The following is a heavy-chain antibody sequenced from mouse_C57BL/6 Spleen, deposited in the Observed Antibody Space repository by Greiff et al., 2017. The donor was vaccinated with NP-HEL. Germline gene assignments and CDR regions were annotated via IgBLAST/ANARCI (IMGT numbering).Heavy chain of an antibody. CDR1: GYTFTSYW. V-gene: IGHV1-5*01. CDR3: TRSDDGSPYDAMDY. CDR2: IYPGNSDT. J-gene: IGHJ4*01. D-gene: IGHD2-3*01. Sequence: EVQLQQSGTVLARPGASVKMSCKTSGYTFTSYWMHWVKQRPGQGLEWIGAIYPGNSDTSYNQKFKGKAKLTAVTSASTAYMELSSLTTEDSAVYYCTRSDDGSPYDAMDYWGQGTSVTVSS.